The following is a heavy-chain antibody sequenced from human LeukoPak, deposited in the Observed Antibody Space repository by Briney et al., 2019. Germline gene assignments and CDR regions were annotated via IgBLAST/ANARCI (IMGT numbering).Heavy chain of an antibody. Sequence: ASVKVSCKASGYTFTGYYMHWVRQAPGQGLEWMGWINPNGGVTNYAQKFQGRVTMTRDTSISTAYMELSWLRSDDTAVYYCARERVGATKTFDQWGQGTLVTVSS. V-gene: IGHV1-2*02. CDR3: ARERVGATKTFDQ. CDR1: GYTFTGYY. J-gene: IGHJ4*02. CDR2: INPNGGVT. D-gene: IGHD1-26*01.